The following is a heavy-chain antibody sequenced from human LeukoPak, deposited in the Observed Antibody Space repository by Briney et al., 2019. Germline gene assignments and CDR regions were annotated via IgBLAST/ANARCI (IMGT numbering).Heavy chain of an antibody. J-gene: IGHJ3*02. CDR3: AGEDQYYDILTTSAFDI. CDR1: GFTFSSYS. V-gene: IGHV3-21*01. Sequence: GGSLRLSCAASGFTFSSYSMNWVRQAPGKGLEWVSSISSSSSYIYYADSVKGRFTISRDNAKNSLYLQMNSLRAEDTAVYYCAGEDQYYDILTTSAFDIWGQGTMVTVSS. CDR2: ISSSSSYI. D-gene: IGHD3-9*01.